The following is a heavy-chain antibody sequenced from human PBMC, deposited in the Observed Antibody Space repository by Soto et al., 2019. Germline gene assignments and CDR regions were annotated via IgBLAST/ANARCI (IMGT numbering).Heavy chain of an antibody. CDR1: GYSFTSYW. D-gene: IGHD2-15*01. V-gene: IGHV5-51*01. CDR2: IYPGDSDT. J-gene: IGHJ6*02. Sequence: PGESLKISCKGSGYSFTSYWIGWVRQMPGKGLEWMGIIYPGDSDTRYSPSFQGQVTISADKSISTAYLQWSSLKASDTAMYYCARYNDPDCSGGSCYLGYYCYYGMDVWGQGTTVTVSS. CDR3: ARYNDPDCSGGSCYLGYYCYYGMDV.